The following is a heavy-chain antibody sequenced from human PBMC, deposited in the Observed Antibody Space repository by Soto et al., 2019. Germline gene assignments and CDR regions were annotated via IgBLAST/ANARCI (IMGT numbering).Heavy chain of an antibody. D-gene: IGHD2-2*01. CDR2: IIPISETA. CDR1: GGTFSSYA. CDR3: ARSQGSSTSLYSYYYYSYGMDA. J-gene: IGHJ6*02. Sequence: QVQLVQSGAEVKKPGSSVKVSCKASGGTFSSYAISWVRQAPGQGLEWMGGIIPISETANYAQKFQGRVTLTADESKSTAYMELSSLRSEDTAVYYCARSQGSSTSLYSYYYYSYGMDAWGQGTTVTVSS. V-gene: IGHV1-69*01.